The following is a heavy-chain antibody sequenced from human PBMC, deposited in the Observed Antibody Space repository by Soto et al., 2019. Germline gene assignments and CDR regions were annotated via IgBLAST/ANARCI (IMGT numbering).Heavy chain of an antibody. CDR3: ARDPSPDFWSGYYDY. J-gene: IGHJ4*02. Sequence: HLVQSGAEVKQPGASVKVSCKASGYTFKDYFLHWVRQAPGQGLEWMGWINPNNGGTDYAQKFQGRVNMTRDTYISTACMEVSGLRSGDTAVYYCARDPSPDFWSGYYDYWGQGTLITVSS. CDR1: GYTFKDYF. CDR2: INPNNGGT. D-gene: IGHD3-3*01. V-gene: IGHV1-2*02.